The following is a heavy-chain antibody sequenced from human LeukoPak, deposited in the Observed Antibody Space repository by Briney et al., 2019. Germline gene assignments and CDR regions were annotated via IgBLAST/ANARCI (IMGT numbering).Heavy chain of an antibody. Sequence: GESLKISCKGSGYRFTTYWIGWVRQMPGKGLGWMGIIYPGDSDTRYSPSFQGQVPISADKSISTASLQWSSLKASDTAMYYCARHISDCGGDCPFDSWGQGTLVTVSS. J-gene: IGHJ4*02. CDR2: IYPGDSDT. D-gene: IGHD2-21*02. V-gene: IGHV5-51*01. CDR3: ARHISDCGGDCPFDS. CDR1: GYRFTTYW.